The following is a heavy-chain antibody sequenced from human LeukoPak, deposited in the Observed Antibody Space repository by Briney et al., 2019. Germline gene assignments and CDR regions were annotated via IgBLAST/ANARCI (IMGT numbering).Heavy chain of an antibody. CDR1: GGTFSSYT. D-gene: IGHD4-17*01. V-gene: IGHV1-69*02. CDR2: IIPILGIA. Sequence: SVKVSCKASGGTFSSYTISWVRQVPGQGLEWMGRIIPILGIANYAQKFQGRVTITADKSTSTAYMELSSLRSEDTAVYYCASPQTVTTPLDYWGQGTLVTVSS. J-gene: IGHJ4*02. CDR3: ASPQTVTTPLDY.